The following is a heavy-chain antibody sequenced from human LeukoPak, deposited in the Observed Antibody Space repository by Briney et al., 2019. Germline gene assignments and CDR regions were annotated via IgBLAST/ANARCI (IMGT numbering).Heavy chain of an antibody. CDR2: IYSGGST. CDR3: ARDSYCGSGSYYRYTFDY. V-gene: IGHV3-53*01. D-gene: IGHD3-10*01. CDR1: GFTVSRNY. J-gene: IGHJ4*02. Sequence: PGGSLRLSCAASGFTVSRNYMSWVRQAPGNGLEWVSVIYSGGSTYYTDSVKGRFTISRDNSKNTLYLQMNSLRAEDTAVYYCARDSYCGSGSYYRYTFDYWGQGTLVTVSS.